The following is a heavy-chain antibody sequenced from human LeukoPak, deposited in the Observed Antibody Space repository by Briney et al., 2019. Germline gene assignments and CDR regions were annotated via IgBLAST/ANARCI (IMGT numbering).Heavy chain of an antibody. V-gene: IGHV4-59*02. D-gene: IGHD6-6*01. J-gene: IGHJ5*02. CDR1: GGSVSKDY. CDR2: VYHSGTT. Sequence: PSETLSLTCTVSGGSVSKDYWSWIRQPPGKGLEWIGYVYHSGTTNYNPSLKSRVTIFLDTSKNQFSLKLTSVTAADTAVYYCARVAARYWFDPWGQGTLVTVSS. CDR3: ARVAARYWFDP.